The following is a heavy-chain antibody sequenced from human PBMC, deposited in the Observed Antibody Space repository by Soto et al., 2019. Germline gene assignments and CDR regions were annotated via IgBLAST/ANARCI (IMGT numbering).Heavy chain of an antibody. CDR1: GFTFSSYG. Sequence: GGSLRLSCAASGFTFSSYGMHWVRQAPGKGLEWVAVIWYDGSNKYYADSVKGRFTISRDNSKNTLYLQMNSLRAEDTAVYYCARGLLKGIAEKLDYWGQGTLVTVSS. J-gene: IGHJ4*02. CDR2: IWYDGSNK. D-gene: IGHD6-13*01. CDR3: ARGLLKGIAEKLDY. V-gene: IGHV3-33*01.